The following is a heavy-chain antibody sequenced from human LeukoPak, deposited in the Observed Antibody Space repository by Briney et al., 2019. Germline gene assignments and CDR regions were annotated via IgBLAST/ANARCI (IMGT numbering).Heavy chain of an antibody. CDR1: GYTLTELS. V-gene: IGHV1-24*01. J-gene: IGHJ4*02. CDR2: FDPEDGET. CDR3: ATILGGYYYDIWDDY. Sequence: ASVKVSCKVSGYTLTELSMHWVRQAPGKGLEWMGGFDPEDGETIYAQKFQGRVTMTEDTSTDTAYMELSSLRSEDTAVYYCATILGGYYYDIWDDYWGQGTLVTVSS. D-gene: IGHD3-22*01.